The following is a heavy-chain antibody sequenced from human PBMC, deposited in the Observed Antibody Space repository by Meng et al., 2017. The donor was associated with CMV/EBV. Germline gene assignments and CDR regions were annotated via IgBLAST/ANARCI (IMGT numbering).Heavy chain of an antibody. CDR2: INPNSGGT. D-gene: IGHD2-2*01. Sequence: ASVKVSCKASGGTFSSYTISWVRQAPGQGLEWMGWINPNSGGTNYAQKFQGRVTMTRDTSISTAYMELSRLRSDDTAVYYCARVYQLLSAFDIWGQGTMVTVSS. J-gene: IGHJ3*02. CDR3: ARVYQLLSAFDI. V-gene: IGHV1-2*02. CDR1: GGTFSSYT.